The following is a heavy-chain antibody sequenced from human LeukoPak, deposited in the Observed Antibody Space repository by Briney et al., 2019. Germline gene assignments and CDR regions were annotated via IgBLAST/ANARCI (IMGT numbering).Heavy chain of an antibody. J-gene: IGHJ6*03. D-gene: IGHD2-15*01. CDR3: ARSVEGYCSGGSCYSYSYYMDV. CDR1: GGSVSDYY. Sequence: KSSETLSLTCTISGGSVSDYYWSWIRQSPGKGLEWIGYIYHTGSTSYSPSLKSRVTISVDTSKNQFSLKLSSVTAADTAVYYCARSVEGYCSGGSCYSYSYYMDVWGKGTTVTVSS. V-gene: IGHV4-59*02. CDR2: IYHTGST.